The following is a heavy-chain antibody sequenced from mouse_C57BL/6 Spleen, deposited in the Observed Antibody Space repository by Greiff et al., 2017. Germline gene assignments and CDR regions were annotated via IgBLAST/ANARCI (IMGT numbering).Heavy chain of an antibody. V-gene: IGHV5-17*01. J-gene: IGHJ1*03. CDR1: GFTFSDYG. CDR3: ASVTTVDWYFDV. D-gene: IGHD1-1*01. CDR2: ISSGSSTI. Sequence: DVMLVESGGGLVKPGGSLKLSCAASGFTFSDYGMHWVRQAPEKGLEWVAYISSGSSTIYYADTVKGRFTISRDNAKITLFLQMTSLRSEDTAMYYCASVTTVDWYFDVWGTGTTVTVSS.